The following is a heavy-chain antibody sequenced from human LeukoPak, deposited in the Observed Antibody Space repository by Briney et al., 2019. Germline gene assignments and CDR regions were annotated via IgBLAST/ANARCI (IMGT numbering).Heavy chain of an antibody. Sequence: GGSLRLSCAASGFTFSSYWVSWVRQAPGKGLEWVANIKQDGSEKYYVDSVKGRFTISRDNSKNTLYLQTNSLRAEDTAVYYCAIGLYSRNIRHSSFDYWGQGTLLTVSS. CDR3: AIGLYSRNIRHSSFDY. CDR1: GFTFSSYW. CDR2: IKQDGSEK. V-gene: IGHV3-7*03. J-gene: IGHJ4*02. D-gene: IGHD2-8*01.